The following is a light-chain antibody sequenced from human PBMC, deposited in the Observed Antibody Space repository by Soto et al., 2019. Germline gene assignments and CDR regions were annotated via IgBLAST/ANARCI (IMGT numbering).Light chain of an antibody. CDR1: QAVNTRY. J-gene: IGKJ2*01. Sequence: EIVLTQSPGTLSLSPGERATLTCRASQAVNTRYSAWYQQKPGQAPRLLIYATSSRATGIPDRFSGSGSGTDFILTISRLESEDFAVYYRQQYDDSARYIFGQGTNLEIK. V-gene: IGKV3-20*01. CDR3: QQYDDSARYI. CDR2: ATS.